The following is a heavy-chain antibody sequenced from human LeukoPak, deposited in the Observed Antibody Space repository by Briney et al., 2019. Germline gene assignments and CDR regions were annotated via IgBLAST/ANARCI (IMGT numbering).Heavy chain of an antibody. J-gene: IGHJ6*03. Sequence: GGSLRLSCAASGFTFSSYAMSWVRQAPGKGLEWVSAISGSGGSTYYADSAKGRFTISRDNSKNTLYLQMNSLRDEDTGVYYCAKWGYYNSRGYYPIYYYYMDVWGKGPTVTVSS. CDR2: ISGSGGST. CDR3: AKWGYYNSRGYYPIYYYYMDV. CDR1: GFTFSSYA. V-gene: IGHV3-23*01. D-gene: IGHD3-22*01.